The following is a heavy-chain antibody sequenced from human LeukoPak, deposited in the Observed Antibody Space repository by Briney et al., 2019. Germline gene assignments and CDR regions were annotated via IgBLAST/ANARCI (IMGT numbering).Heavy chain of an antibody. CDR1: GGSISSYY. CDR2: MYYSGST. CDR3: ARDNSGGNLYYFDY. Sequence: SETLSLTCTVSGGSISSYYWSWIRQPPGKGLEWIGYMYYSGSTNYNPSLKSRVTISVDTSKNQFSLKLSSVTAADTAVYYCARDNSGGNLYYFDYWGQGTLVTVSS. J-gene: IGHJ4*02. V-gene: IGHV4-59*01. D-gene: IGHD4-23*01.